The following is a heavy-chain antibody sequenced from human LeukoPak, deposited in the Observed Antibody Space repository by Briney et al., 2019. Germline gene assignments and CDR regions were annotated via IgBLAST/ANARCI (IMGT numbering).Heavy chain of an antibody. CDR1: GGSISSGSYY. Sequence: NPSQTLFLTYTVSGGSISSGSYYWSWIRQPAGKGLEWIGRIYTSGSTNYNPSLKSQVTISVDTSKNQLSVKLSSVTAADTAVYYCATGGGFWKVWGQGTLVTVSS. V-gene: IGHV4-61*02. CDR2: IYTSGST. CDR3: ATGGGFWKV. D-gene: IGHD3-16*01. J-gene: IGHJ4*02.